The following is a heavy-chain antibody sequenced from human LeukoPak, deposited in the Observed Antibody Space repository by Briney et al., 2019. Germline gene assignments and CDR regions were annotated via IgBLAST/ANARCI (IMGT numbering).Heavy chain of an antibody. CDR2: INPNSGGT. V-gene: IGHV1-2*02. J-gene: IGHJ4*02. CDR3: ALGNYGSGSYLAHDY. D-gene: IGHD3-10*01. Sequence: ASVKVSCKASGYTFTGYYMHWVRQAPGQGLEWMGWINPNSGGTNYAQKFQGRVTMTRDTSISTAYMELSRLRSDDTDVYYCALGNYGSGSYLAHDYWGQGTLVTVSS. CDR1: GYTFTGYY.